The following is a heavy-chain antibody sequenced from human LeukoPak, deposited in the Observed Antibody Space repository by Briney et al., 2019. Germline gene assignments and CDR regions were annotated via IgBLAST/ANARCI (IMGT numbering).Heavy chain of an antibody. D-gene: IGHD2-15*01. Sequence: PGGSLRLSCAASGFTFSSYAMHWVRQAPGKGLEWVALISYDGSNKYYADSVKGRFTISRDNSKNTLYLQMNSLRAEDTAVYYCTPYCSGGSCYFPNFDYWGQGTLVTVSS. J-gene: IGHJ4*02. CDR3: TPYCSGGSCYFPNFDY. CDR2: ISYDGSNK. CDR1: GFTFSSYA. V-gene: IGHV3-30*04.